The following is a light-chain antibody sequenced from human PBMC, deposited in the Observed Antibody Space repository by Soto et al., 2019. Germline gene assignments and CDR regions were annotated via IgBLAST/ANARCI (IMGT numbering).Light chain of an antibody. CDR1: SSNIGSNY. CDR3: AAWDDGLSGPLWV. Sequence: QSVLTQPPSASGTPGQRVTISCSGSSSNIGSNYVYWFQQLPGTAPKLLIHSNNERPSGVPDRFSGSKSGTSASLAISGLRSEDEADYYCAAWDDGLSGPLWVFGGGTKLTVL. V-gene: IGLV1-47*02. CDR2: SNN. J-gene: IGLJ3*02.